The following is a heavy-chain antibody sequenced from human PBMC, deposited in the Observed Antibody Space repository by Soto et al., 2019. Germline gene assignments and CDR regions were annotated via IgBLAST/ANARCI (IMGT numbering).Heavy chain of an antibody. CDR1: GFTFGSYS. V-gene: IGHV3-48*01. D-gene: IGHD4-17*01. Sequence: GSLRLSCAASGFTFGSYSFNWVRQAPGKGLEWVSYISSSGRSIFYADSVKGRFTISRDNAMNSLYLQMNSLRAEDTAVYYCVRDAPDSGYGDPRAWGRGTLVTVSS. CDR3: VRDAPDSGYGDPRA. CDR2: ISSSGRSI. J-gene: IGHJ4*02.